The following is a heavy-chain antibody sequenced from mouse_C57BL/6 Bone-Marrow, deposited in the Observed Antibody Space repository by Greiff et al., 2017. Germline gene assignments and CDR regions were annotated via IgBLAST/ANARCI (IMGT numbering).Heavy chain of an antibody. Sequence: EVHLVESGGGLVKPGGSLKLSCAASGFTFSDYGMHWVRQAPEKGLEWVAYISSGSSTIYYADTVKGRFTIYRDNAKNTLFLQMTSLRSEDTAMYYCARWLLNWYFDVWGTGTTVTVSS. CDR2: ISSGSSTI. CDR3: ARWLLNWYFDV. J-gene: IGHJ1*03. CDR1: GFTFSDYG. D-gene: IGHD2-3*01. V-gene: IGHV5-17*01.